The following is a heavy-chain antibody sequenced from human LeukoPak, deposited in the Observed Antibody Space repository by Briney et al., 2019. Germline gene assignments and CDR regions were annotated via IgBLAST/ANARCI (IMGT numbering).Heavy chain of an antibody. CDR1: GYTFTSYG. J-gene: IGHJ4*02. CDR2: ISAYNGNT. D-gene: IGHD5-18*01. Sequence: ASVKVSCKASGYTFTSYGISWVRQAPGQWLEWMGWISAYNGNTNYAQKLQGRVTMTTGTSTSTAYMELRSLRSDDTAMYYCARDRMDTGTYFDYWGQGTLVTVSS. CDR3: ARDRMDTGTYFDY. V-gene: IGHV1-18*01.